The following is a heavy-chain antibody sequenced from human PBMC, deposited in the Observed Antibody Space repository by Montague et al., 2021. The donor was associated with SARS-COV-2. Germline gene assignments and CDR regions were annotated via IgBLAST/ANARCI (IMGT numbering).Heavy chain of an antibody. J-gene: IGHJ5*01. V-gene: IGHV4-59*01. CDR1: GDSMSGYY. D-gene: IGHD2-15*01. CDR3: AREGGTKSSHWWGAFDS. CDR2: IFYGGST. Sequence: SETLSLTCTVAGDSMSGYYWSWVRQAPGTGLEWIGYIFYGGSTSYNPSRNGRVTISIDTSKKQFSLKLTSVTAADTAVYFCAREGGTKSSHWWGAFDSWGHGTLVTVSS.